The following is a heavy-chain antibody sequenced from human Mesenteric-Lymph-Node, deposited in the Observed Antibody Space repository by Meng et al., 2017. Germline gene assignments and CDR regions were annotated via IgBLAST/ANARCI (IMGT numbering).Heavy chain of an antibody. Sequence: SETLSLTCTVSGDSIRNTRYYWGWIRQPPGKGLEWIGSIYHSGSTYYNPSLKSRVTISVDTSKNQFSLKLSSVTAADTAVYYCARCEWFGELFYYFDYWGQGTLVTVSS. CDR2: IYHSGST. J-gene: IGHJ4*02. CDR3: ARCEWFGELFYYFDY. CDR1: GDSIRNTRYY. V-gene: IGHV4-39*07. D-gene: IGHD3-10*01.